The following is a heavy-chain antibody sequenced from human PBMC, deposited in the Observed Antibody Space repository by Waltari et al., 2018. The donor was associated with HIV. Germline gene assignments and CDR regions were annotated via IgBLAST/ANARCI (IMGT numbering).Heavy chain of an antibody. CDR3: ARVWYTARVAGDYFGMDV. V-gene: IGHV4-31*02. Sequence: HPHPEKGLEWIGYIYDSRYTYYNPTLKSRVAMSVETSKNQFSLRLNSVTAADTAVYYCARVWYTARVAGDYFGMDVWSQGTTVTVSS. D-gene: IGHD5-18*01. J-gene: IGHJ6*02. CDR2: IYDSRYT.